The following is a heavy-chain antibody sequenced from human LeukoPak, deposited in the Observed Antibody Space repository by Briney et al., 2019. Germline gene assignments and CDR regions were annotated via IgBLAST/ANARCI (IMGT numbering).Heavy chain of an antibody. V-gene: IGHV4-34*01. Sequence: SETLSLTCAVYGGSFSGYYWSWLRQPPGKGLEWIGEINHSGSTNYNPSLKSRVTISVDTSKNQFSLQLSSVTAADTAVYYCARSSGQGHYYYYMDVWGKGTTVTVSS. CDR3: ARSSGQGHYYYYMDV. CDR1: GGSFSGYY. CDR2: INHSGST. D-gene: IGHD3-22*01. J-gene: IGHJ6*03.